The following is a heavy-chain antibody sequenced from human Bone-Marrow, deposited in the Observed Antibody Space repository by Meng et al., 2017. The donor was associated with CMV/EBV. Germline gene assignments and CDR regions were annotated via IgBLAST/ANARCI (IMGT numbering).Heavy chain of an antibody. Sequence: GGSLRLSCAASGFTFSSYWMSWVRQAPGKGLEWVANIKQDGSEKYYVDSVKGRFTISRDNAKNSLYLQMNSLRAEDTAVYYCARDSSLVVVPAANYGMDVWGQGTTVTVSS. D-gene: IGHD2-2*01. CDR2: IKQDGSEK. CDR1: GFTFSSYW. CDR3: ARDSSLVVVPAANYGMDV. V-gene: IGHV3-7*01. J-gene: IGHJ6*02.